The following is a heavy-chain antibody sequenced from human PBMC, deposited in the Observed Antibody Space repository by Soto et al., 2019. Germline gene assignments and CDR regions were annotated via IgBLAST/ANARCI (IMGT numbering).Heavy chain of an antibody. J-gene: IGHJ4*02. D-gene: IGHD3-22*01. V-gene: IGHV4-34*01. CDR2: INHNGQT. Sequence: PSETLSLTCGVHDGPFRGYYWSWIRQPPGKGLEWIGEINHNGQTNYNPSLTSRVTLSVDTSNNQFSLKLTSVTAAATAVYYCGPSPDYYDSYTFFSDYWGQGTLVTVSS. CDR1: DGPFRGYY. CDR3: GPSPDYYDSYTFFSDY.